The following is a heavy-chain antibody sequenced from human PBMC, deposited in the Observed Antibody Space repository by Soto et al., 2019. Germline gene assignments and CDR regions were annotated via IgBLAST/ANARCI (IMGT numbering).Heavy chain of an antibody. V-gene: IGHV3-21*01. J-gene: IGHJ6*02. Sequence: NPLWSLRLSCSASVFTFSSYSMNWFRQAPGKGLEWVSSISSSSSYIYYADSVKGRFTISRDNAKNSLYLQMNSLRAEDTAVYYCASISNSGDYYYYGMDVWGQGTTVTVSS. D-gene: IGHD4-4*01. CDR1: VFTFSSYS. CDR3: ASISNSGDYYYYGMDV. CDR2: ISSSSSYI.